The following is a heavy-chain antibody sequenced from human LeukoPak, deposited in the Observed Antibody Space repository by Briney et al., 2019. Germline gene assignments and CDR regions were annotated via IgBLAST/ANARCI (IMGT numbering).Heavy chain of an antibody. Sequence: GGSLRLSCVASGFTFSDCSLNWVRQAPGKGLERLSSIRKDSSELFYADSVRGRFTISRDNAKNSLYLQMNSLRVEDTAVYYCAKDLQQLEALDSWGQGTLVTVSS. CDR1: GFTFSDCS. D-gene: IGHD1-1*01. CDR2: IRKDSSEL. J-gene: IGHJ4*02. V-gene: IGHV3-21*01. CDR3: AKDLQQLEALDS.